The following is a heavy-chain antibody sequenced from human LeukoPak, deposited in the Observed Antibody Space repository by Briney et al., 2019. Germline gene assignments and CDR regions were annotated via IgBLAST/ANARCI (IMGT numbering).Heavy chain of an antibody. J-gene: IGHJ6*02. V-gene: IGHV3-66*01. Sequence: PGGSLRLSCTVSGLIVSDNYMTWVRLAPGKGLEWLSLIYSGGGTQYADSVKGRFAISRDTSKNTVYLQMNSLRVEDTAVYYCARDLSGNSPVGDYFYGMDVWGQGTTVTVSS. CDR1: GLIVSDNY. CDR3: ARDLSGNSPVGDYFYGMDV. CDR2: IYSGGGT. D-gene: IGHD6-19*01.